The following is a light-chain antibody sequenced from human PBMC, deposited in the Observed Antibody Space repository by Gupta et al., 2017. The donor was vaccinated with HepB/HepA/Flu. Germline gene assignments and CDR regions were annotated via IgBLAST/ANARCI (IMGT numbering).Light chain of an antibody. V-gene: IGLV3-9*01. J-gene: IGLJ2*01. CDR2: RDS. CDR3: QVWDITTAHVV. Sequence: SYGLTQQLHVSVALGQTARITRGGNNIRGKNVHWYQQKPGQAPVLVIYRDSNRPSEIPGRFSGSNSGNTATLTISRAQAGDEADYYCQVWDITTAHVVFGGGTNLTVL. CDR1: NIRGKN.